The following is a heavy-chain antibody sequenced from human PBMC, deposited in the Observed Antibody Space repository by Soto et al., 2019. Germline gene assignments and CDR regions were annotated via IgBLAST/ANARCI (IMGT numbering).Heavy chain of an antibody. CDR1: GGSISSGDYY. CDR3: AREGDDRHFFFDS. J-gene: IGHJ4*02. CDR2: IYYSGST. Sequence: SETLSLTCTVSGGSISSGDYYWSWIRQPPGKGLEWIGYIYYSGSTYYNPSLKSRVTMSVDTSKSQFSLSLTSVTAADTAVYYCAREGDDRHFFFDSWGQGTLVTVSS. V-gene: IGHV4-30-4*01. D-gene: IGHD3-3*02.